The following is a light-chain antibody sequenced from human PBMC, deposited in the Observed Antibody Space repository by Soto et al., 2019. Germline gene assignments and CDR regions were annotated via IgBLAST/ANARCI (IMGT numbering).Light chain of an antibody. CDR2: ATN. CDR1: RSNIGPGYQ. J-gene: IGLJ2*01. CDR3: QSYDTSLRGVV. Sequence: QSVLTQPPSVSGAPGQRVTISCTGSRSNIGPGYQIHWYQQLPGTAPKLLIYATNNRPSGVPDRFSGAKSGTSASLAITGLQAEDEAIYYCQSYDTSLRGVVFGGGTKVTVL. V-gene: IGLV1-40*01.